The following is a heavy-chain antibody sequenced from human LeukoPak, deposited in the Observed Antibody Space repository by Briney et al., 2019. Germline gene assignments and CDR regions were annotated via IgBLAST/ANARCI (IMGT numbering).Heavy chain of an antibody. D-gene: IGHD5-12*01. V-gene: IGHV1-46*01. CDR2: INPSGGDT. J-gene: IGHJ4*02. CDR3: ARGGGYSGYDSDY. Sequence: GASVKVSCKASGYTFTSYYLHWVRKAPGQGLEWMGVINPSGGDTTYAQKFQGRVTMTRNTSISTAYMELSSLRSEDTAVYYCARGGGYSGYDSDYWGQGTLVTVSS. CDR1: GYTFTSYY.